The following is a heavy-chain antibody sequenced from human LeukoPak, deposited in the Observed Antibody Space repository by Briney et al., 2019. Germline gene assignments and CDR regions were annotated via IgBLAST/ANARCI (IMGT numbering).Heavy chain of an antibody. CDR1: GYSISSGYY. Sequence: SETLSLTCAVSGYSISSGYYWGWIRQHPGKGLEWIGSIYHSGSTYYNPSLKSRVTISVDTSKNQFSLKLSSVTAADTAVYYCARHYYDSSGPAFDIWGQGTMVTVSS. J-gene: IGHJ3*02. D-gene: IGHD3-22*01. V-gene: IGHV4-38-2*01. CDR2: IYHSGST. CDR3: ARHYYDSSGPAFDI.